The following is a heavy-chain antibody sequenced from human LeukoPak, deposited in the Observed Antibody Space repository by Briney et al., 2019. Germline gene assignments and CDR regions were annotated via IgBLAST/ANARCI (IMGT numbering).Heavy chain of an antibody. D-gene: IGHD3-10*01. J-gene: IGHJ4*02. CDR1: GGSFSGYY. V-gene: IGHV4-34*01. Sequence: SETLSLTCAVYGGSFSGYYWSWIRQPPGKGLEWIGEINHSGSTNYNPSLKSRVTISVDTSKNQFSLKLSSVTAADTAVYYCARHLLWFGEPAAFDYWGQGTLVTVSS. CDR3: ARHLLWFGEPAAFDY. CDR2: INHSGST.